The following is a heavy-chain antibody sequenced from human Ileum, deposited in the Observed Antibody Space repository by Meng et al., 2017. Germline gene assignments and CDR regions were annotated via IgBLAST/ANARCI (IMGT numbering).Heavy chain of an antibody. CDR3: ARALVGGGLQGPLGY. J-gene: IGHJ4*02. CDR1: CFTFSFYG. V-gene: IGHV3-30*03. D-gene: IGHD1-26*01. CDR2: ISYDGNKK. Sequence: QVHLVDSGGGVVQPGLSLSLPRVASCFTFSFYGLHWVRQAPGKGLEWVSVISYDGNKKYYADSVKGRFTISRDNSRNTLFLQMDTLRVEDTGVYYCARALVGGGLQGPLGYWGQGTLVTVSS.